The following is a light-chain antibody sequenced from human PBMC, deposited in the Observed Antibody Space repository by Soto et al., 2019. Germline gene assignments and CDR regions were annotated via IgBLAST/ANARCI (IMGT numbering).Light chain of an antibody. CDR2: GAS. CDR3: QQSFSNVLT. CDR1: ENIKTF. V-gene: IGKV1-39*01. J-gene: IGKJ4*01. Sequence: IQMTQSPSSLSASVGDRVTITCRASENIKTFLHWYQKKPGKAPNLLVYGASSLHSGVPSRFSGSGSGTDFTLTISGLQPEDFASYYCQQSFSNVLTFGGGTRWIS.